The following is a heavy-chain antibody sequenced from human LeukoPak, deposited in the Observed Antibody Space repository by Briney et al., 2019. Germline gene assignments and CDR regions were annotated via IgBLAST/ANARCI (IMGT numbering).Heavy chain of an antibody. CDR3: ARRPPYYDSRGYYYYMDV. Sequence: ASVKVSCKASGYTFTDYYIHWVRQAPAQGLEWMGWIHPSTGGTKYAQKFQGRVTMTRDTSISTAYMELSGLRSDDTAMFYCARRPPYYDSRGYYYYMDVWGKGTTVIVSS. CDR1: GYTFTDYY. CDR2: IHPSTGGT. J-gene: IGHJ6*03. V-gene: IGHV1-2*02. D-gene: IGHD3-22*01.